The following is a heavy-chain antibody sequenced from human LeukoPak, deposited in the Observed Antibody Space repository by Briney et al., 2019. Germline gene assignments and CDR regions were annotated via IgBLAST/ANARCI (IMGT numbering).Heavy chain of an antibody. V-gene: IGHV5-51*01. J-gene: IGHJ6*02. CDR1: GYSFTSYW. CDR3: ARSAGCSGGSCYTPKDYYYYAMDV. Sequence: GESLKISCKGSGYSFTSYWIGWVRQMPGKGLEWMGIIYPGDSDTTYSPSFQGQVTISADKSISTAYLQWSSLKASDTAMYYCARSAGCSGGSCYTPKDYYYYAMDVWGQGTTVTV. CDR2: IYPGDSDT. D-gene: IGHD2-15*01.